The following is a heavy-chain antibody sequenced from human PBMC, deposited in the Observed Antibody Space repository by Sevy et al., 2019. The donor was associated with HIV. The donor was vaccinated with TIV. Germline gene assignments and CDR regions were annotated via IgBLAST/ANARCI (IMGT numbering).Heavy chain of an antibody. V-gene: IGHV3-30*18. Sequence: GGSLRLSCAASGFTFSTYGMHWVRQAPGKGLEWVALISYDGSNKYYADSVKGRFTISRDNSKSTLYLQMNSLTAEDTAVYYCAKSRADCTSTSCYRVTYYGMDVWGQGTTVIVSS. J-gene: IGHJ6*02. CDR3: AKSRADCTSTSCYRVTYYGMDV. CDR1: GFTFSTYG. D-gene: IGHD2-2*02. CDR2: ISYDGSNK.